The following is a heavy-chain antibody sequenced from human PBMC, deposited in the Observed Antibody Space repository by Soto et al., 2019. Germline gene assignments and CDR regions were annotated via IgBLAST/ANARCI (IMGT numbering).Heavy chain of an antibody. D-gene: IGHD1-26*01. Sequence: SETLSLTCTVSGGSISSGGYYWSWIRQPPGKGLEWVGSISHSGATYYKPSLKGRVTISLDTSSNQFSLRLNSVTAADTATYFCAANDHSGSDNFDFWGQGVLVTVSS. CDR1: GGSISSGGYY. J-gene: IGHJ4*01. V-gene: IGHV4-39*01. CDR2: ISHSGAT. CDR3: AANDHSGSDNFDF.